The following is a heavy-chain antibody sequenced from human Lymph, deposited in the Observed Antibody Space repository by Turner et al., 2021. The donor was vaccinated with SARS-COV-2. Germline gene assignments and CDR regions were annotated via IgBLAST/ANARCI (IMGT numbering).Heavy chain of an antibody. D-gene: IGHD3-10*01. J-gene: IGHJ4*02. Sequence: QVQLVQSGAEVKKPGSSVKVSCRASGGNFSTYGISWVRQAPGQGLEWMGGIIPIFATANYAQKFQGRVTITADESTSTAYMELSSLRSEDTAVYYCASFGGDYVFDYWGQGTLVTVSS. CDR1: GGNFSTYG. CDR3: ASFGGDYVFDY. CDR2: IIPIFATA. V-gene: IGHV1-69*01.